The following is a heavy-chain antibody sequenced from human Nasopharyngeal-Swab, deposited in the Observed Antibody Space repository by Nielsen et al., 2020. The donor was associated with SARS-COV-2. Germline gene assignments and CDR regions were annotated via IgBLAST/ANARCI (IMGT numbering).Heavy chain of an antibody. CDR3: ARARITMVRGKEEHDAFDI. Sequence: ASVKVSCKASGYTFTGYYMHWVRQAPAQGLEWMGWINPNSGGTNYAQKFQGWVTMTRDTSISTAYMELSRLRSDDTAVYYCARARITMVRGKEEHDAFDIWGQGTMVTVSS. D-gene: IGHD3-10*01. CDR2: INPNSGGT. V-gene: IGHV1-2*04. CDR1: GYTFTGYY. J-gene: IGHJ3*02.